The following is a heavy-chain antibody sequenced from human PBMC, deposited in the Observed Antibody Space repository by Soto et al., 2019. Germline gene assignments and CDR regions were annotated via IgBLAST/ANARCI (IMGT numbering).Heavy chain of an antibody. Sequence: EVQLVESGGGLVTPGGSLRLSCVVSGFTFYNAWMNWVRQAPGKGLEWVGRMKSNGATDYAAFVKGRFTFSRDDSRGTLYLQMNSLETEDTAVYYCTADLSPPEGPSYPIDYWGQGTLVTVSS. CDR3: TADLSPPEGPSYPIDY. CDR1: GFTFYNAW. V-gene: IGHV3-15*01. J-gene: IGHJ4*02. D-gene: IGHD1-26*01. CDR2: MKSNGAT.